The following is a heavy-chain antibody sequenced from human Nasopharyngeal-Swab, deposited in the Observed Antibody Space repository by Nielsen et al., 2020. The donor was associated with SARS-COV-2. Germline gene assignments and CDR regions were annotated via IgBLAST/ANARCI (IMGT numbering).Heavy chain of an antibody. Sequence: GGSLRLSCAASAFTFTNYGIHWVRQAPGKGLELVAIMSFDGSAEYYADSVKGRFTISRDISKNTLYLQMNSLRPEETAVYYCAKERYQSGSGKYPRDFDQWGQGTLVTVSS. J-gene: IGHJ4*02. CDR3: AKERYQSGSGKYPRDFDQ. CDR1: AFTFTNYG. D-gene: IGHD3-10*01. CDR2: MSFDGSAE. V-gene: IGHV3-30*18.